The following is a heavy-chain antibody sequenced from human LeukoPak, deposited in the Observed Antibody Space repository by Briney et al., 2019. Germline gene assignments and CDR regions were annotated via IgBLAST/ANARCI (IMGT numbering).Heavy chain of an antibody. D-gene: IGHD5-12*01. CDR1: GGSISSYY. CDR3: ARQQGGYSGYDPSDY. J-gene: IGHJ4*02. V-gene: IGHV4-59*08. Sequence: SETLSLTCTVSGGSISSYYWSWIRQPPGKGLEWIGYIYYSGSTNYNPSLKSRVTISVDTSKNQFSLKLSSVTAADTAVYYCARQQGGYSGYDPSDYWGQGTLVTVSS. CDR2: IYYSGST.